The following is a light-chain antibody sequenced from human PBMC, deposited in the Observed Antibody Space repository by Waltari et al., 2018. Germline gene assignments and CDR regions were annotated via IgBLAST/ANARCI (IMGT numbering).Light chain of an antibody. CDR1: QSLNSW. CDR2: DAS. V-gene: IGKV1-39*01. CDR3: QQSYSTPSIT. Sequence: DIQMTQSPSTLSASIGDRVTITCRASQSLNSWLAWYQQSPGKAPKLLVYDASTLQSGVPSRFSGSGSGTDFTLTISSLQPEDFATYYCQQSYSTPSITFGQGTRLEIK. J-gene: IGKJ5*01.